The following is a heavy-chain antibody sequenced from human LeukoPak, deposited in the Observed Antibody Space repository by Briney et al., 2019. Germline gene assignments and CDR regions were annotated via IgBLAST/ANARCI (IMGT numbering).Heavy chain of an antibody. V-gene: IGHV4-34*01. CDR3: VRDGGSGWTGFDY. D-gene: IGHD6-19*01. Sequence: PSETLSLTCAVYGGSFSGYYWSWIRQPPGKGLEWIGEINHSGSTNYNPSLKSRVTISEDTSKNQFSLKLSFVSAADTAVYYCVRDGGSGWTGFDYWGQGTLVTVSS. CDR1: GGSFSGYY. CDR2: INHSGST. J-gene: IGHJ4*02.